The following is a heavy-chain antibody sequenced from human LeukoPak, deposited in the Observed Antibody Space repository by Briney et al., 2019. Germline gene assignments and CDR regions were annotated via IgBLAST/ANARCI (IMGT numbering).Heavy chain of an antibody. J-gene: IGHJ5*02. V-gene: IGHV4-34*01. CDR2: INHSGST. CDR1: GGSFSGYY. CDR3: ARGRYCSSTSCGWFDP. D-gene: IGHD2-2*01. Sequence: SDTLSLTCAVYGGSFSGYYWSWIRQPPGKGLEWIGEINHSGSTNYNPSLKSRVTISVDRSKNQFSLKLSSVTAADTAVYYCARGRYCSSTSCGWFDPWGQGTLVTVSS.